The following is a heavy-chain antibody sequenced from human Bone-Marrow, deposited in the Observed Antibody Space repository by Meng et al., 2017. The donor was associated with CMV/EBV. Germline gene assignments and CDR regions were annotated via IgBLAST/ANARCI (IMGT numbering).Heavy chain of an antibody. V-gene: IGHV1-69*05. CDR1: GGTFSSYA. J-gene: IGHJ5*02. D-gene: IGHD5-24*01. Sequence: SVKVSCKASGGTFSSYAISWVRQAPGQGLEWMGGIIPIFGTANYAQKFQGRVTITTGESTSTAYMELSSLRSEDTAVYYCARGPWGEMATISMFVAWGQGTLVTVSS. CDR2: IIPIFGTA. CDR3: ARGPWGEMATISMFVA.